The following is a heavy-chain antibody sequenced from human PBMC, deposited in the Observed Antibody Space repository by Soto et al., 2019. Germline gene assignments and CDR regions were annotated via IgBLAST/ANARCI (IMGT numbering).Heavy chain of an antibody. V-gene: IGHV3-30*18. J-gene: IGHJ3*02. CDR1: GFTFSSYG. CDR3: AKEQQITIFGVVIPEVDAFNI. CDR2: ISYDGSYK. Sequence: QVQLVESGGGVVQPGRSLRLSCAASGFTFSSYGMHWVRQAPGKGLEWVTVISYDGSYKYYADSVKGRFTISRDNSKNTLYLQMNSLRAEDTAVYYCAKEQQITIFGVVIPEVDAFNIWGQGTMVTVSS. D-gene: IGHD3-3*01.